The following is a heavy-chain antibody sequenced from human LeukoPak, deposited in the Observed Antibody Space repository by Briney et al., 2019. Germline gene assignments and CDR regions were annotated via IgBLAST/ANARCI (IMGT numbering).Heavy chain of an antibody. D-gene: IGHD5-12*01. Sequence: PGGSLRLSCAASGFTFSNAWMSWVRQAPGKGLEWVGRIKSKTDGGTTDYAAPVKGRFTISRDDSKNTLYLQMNSLKTEDTVVYYCTTDLGSGYDFLTYFDYWGQGTLVTVSS. J-gene: IGHJ4*02. CDR3: TTDLGSGYDFLTYFDY. CDR2: IKSKTDGGTT. V-gene: IGHV3-15*01. CDR1: GFTFSNAW.